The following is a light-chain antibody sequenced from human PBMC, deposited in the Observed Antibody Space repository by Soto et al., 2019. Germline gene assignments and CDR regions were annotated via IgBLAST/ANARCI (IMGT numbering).Light chain of an antibody. Sequence: VLTQPPSASGTPGQRVTISCSGSNSNIGSNSVNWYQQLPGTAPKLVIYDNNQRPSGVPDRVSGSKSGTSASLAISGLQSEDEANYYCAAWDDSLNAHVAFGGGTKVTVL. J-gene: IGLJ2*01. V-gene: IGLV1-44*01. CDR3: AAWDDSLNAHVA. CDR1: NSNIGSNS. CDR2: DNN.